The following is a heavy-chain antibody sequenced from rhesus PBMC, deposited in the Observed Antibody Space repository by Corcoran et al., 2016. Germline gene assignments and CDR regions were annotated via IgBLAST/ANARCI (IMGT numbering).Heavy chain of an antibody. J-gene: IGHJ5-2*02. V-gene: IGHV4S2*01. CDR2: IDGSGGST. CDR3: ARKNPGSSMDV. Sequence: QVQLQESGPGLVKPSETLHLPCDVSGASITSNYWSRIRQAPGKGLEWIGRIDGSGGSTDYNPSLRSRVTISKDTSKNQFFLKLSSVTAADSAVYYCARKNPGSSMDVWGRGLLVSVSS. CDR1: GASITSNY. D-gene: IGHD2-21*01.